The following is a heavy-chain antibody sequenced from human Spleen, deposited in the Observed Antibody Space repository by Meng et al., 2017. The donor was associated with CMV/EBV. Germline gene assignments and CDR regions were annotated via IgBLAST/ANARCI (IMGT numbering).Heavy chain of an antibody. J-gene: IGHJ5*02. V-gene: IGHV3-21*01. CDR3: ARDRIGSYYDLNWFDP. D-gene: IGHD1-26*01. CDR1: GFSFSNYN. Sequence: SGFSFSNYNMNWVRQAQGKGLEWVSSISGSSSYIYYADSVRGRFTISRDNAKNSLFLQMNSLRAEDTAVYYCARDRIGSYYDLNWFDPWGQGTLVTVSS. CDR2: ISGSSSYI.